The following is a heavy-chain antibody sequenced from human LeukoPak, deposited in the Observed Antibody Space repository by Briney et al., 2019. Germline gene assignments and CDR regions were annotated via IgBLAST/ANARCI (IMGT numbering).Heavy chain of an antibody. CDR2: IRYDGKNI. D-gene: IGHD3-22*01. Sequence: PGGSLRLSCAASGFTFSSYGLHWVRQAPGKGLEWVAFIRYDGKNIYYADSVKGRFTISRDNSKNTLYLQMNSLRAEDTAVYYCAREAYDYDTSGYYDNYYYHYMDVWGKGTTVTVSS. V-gene: IGHV3-30*02. CDR1: GFTFSSYG. J-gene: IGHJ6*03. CDR3: AREAYDYDTSGYYDNYYYHYMDV.